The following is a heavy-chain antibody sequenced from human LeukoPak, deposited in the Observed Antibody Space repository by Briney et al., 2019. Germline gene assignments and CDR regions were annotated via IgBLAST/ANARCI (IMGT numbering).Heavy chain of an antibody. V-gene: IGHV4-31*03. Sequence: SETLSLTCTVSGGSISSGGYYWSWIRQHPGKGLEWIGYIYYSGSTYYNPSLKSRVTISVDTSKNQFSLKLSSVTAADTAVYYCARLATAMAPGYFDYWGQGTLVTVSS. CDR1: GGSISSGGYY. D-gene: IGHD5-18*01. CDR2: IYYSGST. J-gene: IGHJ4*02. CDR3: ARLATAMAPGYFDY.